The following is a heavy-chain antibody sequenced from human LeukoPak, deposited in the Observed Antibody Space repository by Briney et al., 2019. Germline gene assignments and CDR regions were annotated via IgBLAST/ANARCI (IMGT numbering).Heavy chain of an antibody. CDR1: GGSFSGYY. Sequence: SETLCLTCAVYGGSFSGYYWSWIRPPPGKVLEWIGEINHSGSTNYNPSLKSRVTISVDTSKNQFSLKLNAVTAADTAVYYCARMGYYYDSSGYWEYFQHWGQGTLVTVSS. V-gene: IGHV4-34*01. D-gene: IGHD3-22*01. J-gene: IGHJ1*01. CDR3: ARMGYYYDSSGYWEYFQH. CDR2: INHSGST.